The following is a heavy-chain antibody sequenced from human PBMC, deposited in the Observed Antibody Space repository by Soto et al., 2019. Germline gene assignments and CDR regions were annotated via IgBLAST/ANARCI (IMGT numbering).Heavy chain of an antibody. Sequence: EVQLVESGGGLVQPGGSLRLSCAASGFTFSDHYMDWVRQAPGKGLEWVGRTRNKANRYTTEYAASVKGRFTISRDDSKNSLYLQMNSLKTEDTAVYYCARGNLGYCSSTSCYGAFDIWGQGTMVTVSS. J-gene: IGHJ3*02. CDR1: GFTFSDHY. CDR2: TRNKANRYTT. D-gene: IGHD2-2*01. CDR3: ARGNLGYCSSTSCYGAFDI. V-gene: IGHV3-72*01.